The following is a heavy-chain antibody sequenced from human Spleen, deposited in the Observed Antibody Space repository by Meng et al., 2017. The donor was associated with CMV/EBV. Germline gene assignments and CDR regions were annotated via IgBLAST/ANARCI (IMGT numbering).Heavy chain of an antibody. CDR3: ARGLDYYYDSSGYSRDAFDI. CDR1: GYSFISYW. CDR2: IYPGGSDT. D-gene: IGHD3-22*01. Sequence: GGSLRLSCKGSGYSFISYWIGWVRQMPGKGLEWMGIIYPGGSDTRYSPSFQGQVTISADKSVSTAHLQWSSLKASDTAMYYCARGLDYYYDSSGYSRDAFDIWGQGTMVTVSS. J-gene: IGHJ3*02. V-gene: IGHV5-51*01.